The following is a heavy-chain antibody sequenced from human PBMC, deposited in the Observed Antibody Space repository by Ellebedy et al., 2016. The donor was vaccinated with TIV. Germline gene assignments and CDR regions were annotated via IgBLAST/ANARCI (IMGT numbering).Heavy chain of an antibody. CDR3: AKGYVVAATPFDY. V-gene: IGHV3-66*01. J-gene: IGHJ4*02. CDR1: GFTVNNKH. D-gene: IGHD2-15*01. CDR2: FFSGGNT. Sequence: GGSLRLSCAASGFTVNNKHMGWVRQAPGKGLEWVSVFFSGGNTYYADSVKGRFIISRDNSKNTLYLQMNSLRAEDTAVYYCAKGYVVAATPFDYWGQGTLVTVSS.